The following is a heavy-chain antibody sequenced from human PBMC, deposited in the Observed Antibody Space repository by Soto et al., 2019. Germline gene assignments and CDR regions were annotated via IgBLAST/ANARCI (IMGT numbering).Heavy chain of an antibody. CDR1: GFTFSDYY. D-gene: IGHD2-2*02. J-gene: IGHJ6*02. V-gene: IGHV3-11*01. CDR3: ARGRDCSSTSCYMSQLYGMDV. CDR2: ISSSGSTI. Sequence: QVQLVESGGGLVKPGGSLRLSCAASGFTFSDYYMSWIRQAPGKGLEWVSYISSSGSTIYYADSVKGRFTISRDNAKNSLYLQMNSLRAEDTAVYYCARGRDCSSTSCYMSQLYGMDVWGQGTTVTVSS.